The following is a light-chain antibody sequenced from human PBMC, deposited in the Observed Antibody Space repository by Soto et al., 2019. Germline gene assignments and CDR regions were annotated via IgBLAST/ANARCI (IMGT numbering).Light chain of an antibody. Sequence: EIVLTQSPGTLSLSPGERATLSCRASQSVDSKYLSWYRQKPGHAPRLLIYGASSRATGIPDRFSGSGSGTDFTLTISRLEPEDFAVYYCQQYRRSPAEVTFGQGTRLEIK. J-gene: IGKJ5*01. CDR1: QSVDSKY. V-gene: IGKV3-20*01. CDR2: GAS. CDR3: QQYRRSPAEVT.